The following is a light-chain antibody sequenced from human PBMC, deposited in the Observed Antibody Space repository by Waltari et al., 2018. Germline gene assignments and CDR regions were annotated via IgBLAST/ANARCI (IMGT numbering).Light chain of an antibody. J-gene: IGLJ2*01. CDR3: AVWDDSLNGPVV. V-gene: IGLV1-44*01. CDR1: SSNIGSNT. CDR2: SNN. Sequence: QSVLTQPPSASGTPGQRVTISCSGSSSNIGSNTVNWYQQLPGTAPKLLIYSNNQRPSGVPGRFSGSKSGTSASLAISGLQSEDEADYYCAVWDDSLNGPVVFGGGTKLTVL.